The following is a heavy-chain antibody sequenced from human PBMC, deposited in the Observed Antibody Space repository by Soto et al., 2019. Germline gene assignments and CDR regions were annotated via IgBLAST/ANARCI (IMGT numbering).Heavy chain of an antibody. Sequence: WSLRLSCAASGFSFSDYAMSWVRQAPGKGLEWVPVISESGGSTHYADSVRGRFTVSRDNSKNSLSLRMNSLRDEDTAVYFCAKRSPYSSGWYSPIFDYWGQGALVTVSS. D-gene: IGHD6-13*01. CDR1: GFSFSDYA. V-gene: IGHV3-23*01. CDR3: AKRSPYSSGWYSPIFDY. CDR2: ISESGGST. J-gene: IGHJ4*02.